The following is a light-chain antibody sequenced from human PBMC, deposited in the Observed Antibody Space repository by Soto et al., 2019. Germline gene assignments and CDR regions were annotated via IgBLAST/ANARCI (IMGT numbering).Light chain of an antibody. CDR1: QSLHNY. V-gene: IGKV1-5*01. CDR2: DAS. CDR3: QQYHRSSIT. J-gene: IGKJ5*01. Sequence: DIQLTHSPSTLSASVGDRVTITCRASQSLHNYLAWYQQTPGKAPKLLIYDASTLERGVPSRFSGTGSGTEFTLTISSLHPDDLATYYCQQYHRSSITFGQGTRLEIK.